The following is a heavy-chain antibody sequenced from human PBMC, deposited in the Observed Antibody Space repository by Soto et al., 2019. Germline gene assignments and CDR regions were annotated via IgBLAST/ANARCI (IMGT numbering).Heavy chain of an antibody. J-gene: IGHJ4*02. V-gene: IGHV3-23*01. CDR1: GFTFSTYA. CDR3: AKDLLAQGNFDH. D-gene: IGHD3-10*01. CDR2: ISGSGGSK. Sequence: PGGSLRLSCAASGFTFSTYAMAWVRQAPGKGLQWVSAISGSGGSKYYADTVKGRFTISRDNSKNTLSLQMNILRAEDTAVYYCAKDLLAQGNFDHWGQGTLVTVSS.